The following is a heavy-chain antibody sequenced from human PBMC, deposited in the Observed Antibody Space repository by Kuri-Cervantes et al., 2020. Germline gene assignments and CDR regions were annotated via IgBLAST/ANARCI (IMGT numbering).Heavy chain of an antibody. Sequence: GGSLRLSCAAAGFTFNNYDMHWVRQAPGKGLEWVAIISYDGNNRYYADSVRGRFTISRDNAKNSLHLQMNSLRAEDTAIYYCARINVEGFDHWGQGTLVTVSS. V-gene: IGHV3-30*03. D-gene: IGHD3-16*01. CDR3: ARINVEGFDH. CDR2: ISYDGNNR. CDR1: GFTFNNYD. J-gene: IGHJ4*02.